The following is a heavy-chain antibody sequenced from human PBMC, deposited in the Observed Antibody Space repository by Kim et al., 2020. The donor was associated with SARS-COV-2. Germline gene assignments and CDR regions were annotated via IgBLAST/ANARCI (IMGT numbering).Heavy chain of an antibody. CDR1: GYTLTELS. J-gene: IGHJ4*02. D-gene: IGHD3-22*01. CDR2: FDPEDGET. Sequence: ASVKVSCKVSGYTLTELSMHWVRQAPGKGLEWMGGFDPEDGETIYAQKFQGRVTMTEDTSTDTAYMELSSLRSEDTAVYYCATVGGTMVISSGYPYYFDYWGQGTLVTVSS. CDR3: ATVGGTMVISSGYPYYFDY. V-gene: IGHV1-24*01.